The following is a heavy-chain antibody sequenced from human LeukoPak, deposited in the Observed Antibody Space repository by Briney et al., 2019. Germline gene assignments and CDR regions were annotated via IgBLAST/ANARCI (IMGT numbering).Heavy chain of an antibody. V-gene: IGHV3-23*01. D-gene: IGHD6-13*01. CDR3: ATEKSSSWPDAFDI. J-gene: IGHJ3*02. Sequence: PGGTLRLTCAASGFTFSSSALSRVRQTPGKGQEWVSAIGGGGTIYYADSVKGRFTISRDNSKNTLYPQMSSLRAEDTDVYYCATEKSSSWPDAFDIWGQGTMVTVSS. CDR2: IGGGGTI. CDR1: GFTFSSSA.